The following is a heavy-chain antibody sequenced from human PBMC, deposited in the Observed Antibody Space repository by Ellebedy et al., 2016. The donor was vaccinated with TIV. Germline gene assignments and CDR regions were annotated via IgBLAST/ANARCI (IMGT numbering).Heavy chain of an antibody. J-gene: IGHJ4*02. CDR1: GDSITSYS. V-gene: IGHV4-59*12. CDR2: VDDGGNP. CDR3: ARERRDSSGWYLDY. Sequence: MPSETLSLTCTVSGDSITSYSWSWVRKPPGGGLEWIGDVDDGGNPNYNPSLKRRVTISVATSRTRFSLRLSSVTTADTAVYSCARERRDSSGWYLDYWGQGTRITVSS. D-gene: IGHD6-19*01.